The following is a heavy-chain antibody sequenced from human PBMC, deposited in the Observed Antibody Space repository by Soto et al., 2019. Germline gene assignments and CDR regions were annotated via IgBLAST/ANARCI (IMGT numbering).Heavy chain of an antibody. J-gene: IGHJ5*02. Sequence: QITLKESGPTLVKPTETLTLTCTFSAFSLSTNGVGVGWIRQPPGKALEWLGLFYWDDDKRYSPSLEGRLTITKDTSKNQVVLTMTNTDPVDTGTYYCAYRKGAATGTGNWFDPWGQGIPVTVSS. CDR3: AYRKGAATGTGNWFDP. V-gene: IGHV2-5*02. CDR1: AFSLSTNGVG. D-gene: IGHD1-1*01. CDR2: FYWDDDK.